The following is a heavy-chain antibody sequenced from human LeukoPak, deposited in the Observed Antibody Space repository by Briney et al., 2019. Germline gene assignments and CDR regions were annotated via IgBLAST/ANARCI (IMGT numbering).Heavy chain of an antibody. Sequence: PGGSLRLSCAASGFTFNNYAMHWVRQAPGKGLQWVAVISYDGSNKYYADSVKGRFTISRDNAKNSLYLQLNSLRAEDTAVYYCARSLVVGATYPYHWGQGTLVTVSS. J-gene: IGHJ5*02. CDR3: ARSLVVGATYPYH. D-gene: IGHD1-26*01. CDR2: ISYDGSNK. V-gene: IGHV3-30*04. CDR1: GFTFNNYA.